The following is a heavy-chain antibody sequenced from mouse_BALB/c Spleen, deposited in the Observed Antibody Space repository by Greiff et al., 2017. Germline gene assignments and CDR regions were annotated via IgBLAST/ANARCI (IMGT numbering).Heavy chain of an antibody. D-gene: IGHD3-3*01. V-gene: IGHV7-3*02. CDR3: ARDIGGGAWFAY. Sequence: EVHLVESGGGLVQPGGSLRLSCATSGFTFTDYYMSWVRQPPGKALEWLGFIRNKANGYTTEYSASVKGRFTISRDNSQSILYLQMNTLRAEDSATYYCARDIGGGAWFAYWGQGTLVTVSA. J-gene: IGHJ3*01. CDR2: IRNKANGYTT. CDR1: GFTFTDYY.